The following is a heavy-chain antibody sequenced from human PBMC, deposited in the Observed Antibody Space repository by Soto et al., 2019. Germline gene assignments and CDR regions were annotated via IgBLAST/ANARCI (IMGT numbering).Heavy chain of an antibody. CDR2: INNDGSVS. D-gene: IGHD2-15*01. J-gene: IGHJ6*03. V-gene: IGHV3-74*01. Sequence: EVQLVESGGGLVQPGGSLRLSCVASGFTFSNYWMYWVRQAPGAGLVWVSRINNDGSVSSYADSVKGGLTISRDNVKNTLYLQMDSLRAEDTAVYYCARGDGVGGTCYSLAGSFYYYMDVWGKGTTVTVFS. CDR1: GFTFSNYW. CDR3: ARGDGVGGTCYSLAGSFYYYMDV.